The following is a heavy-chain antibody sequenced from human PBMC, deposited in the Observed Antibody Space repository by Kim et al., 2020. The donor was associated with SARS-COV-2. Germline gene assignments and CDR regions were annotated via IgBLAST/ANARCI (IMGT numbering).Heavy chain of an antibody. D-gene: IGHD3-3*01. V-gene: IGHV3-30*18. CDR3: AKDTSGYDFWSGYYPRAVDY. J-gene: IGHJ4*02. CDR2: ISYDGSNK. Sequence: GGSLRLSCAASGFTFSSYGMHWVRQAPGKGLEWVAVISYDGSNKYYADSVKGRFTISRDNSKNTLYLQMNSLRAEDTAVYYCAKDTSGYDFWSGYYPRAVDYWGQGTLVTVSS. CDR1: GFTFSSYG.